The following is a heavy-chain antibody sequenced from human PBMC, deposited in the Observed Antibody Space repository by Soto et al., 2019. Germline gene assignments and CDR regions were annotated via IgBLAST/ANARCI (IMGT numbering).Heavy chain of an antibody. D-gene: IGHD3-3*01. CDR1: GGSFSGYY. J-gene: IGHJ6*02. V-gene: IGHV4-34*01. Sequence: SETLSLTCAVYGGSFSGYYWSWIRQPPGKGLEWIGEINHSGSTNYNPSLKSRVTISVDTSKNQFSLKLSSVTAADTAVYYCARGLAWGRIFGVASIGDEKAYYYYYGMDVWGQGTTVTVSS. CDR2: INHSGST. CDR3: ARGLAWGRIFGVASIGDEKAYYYYYGMDV.